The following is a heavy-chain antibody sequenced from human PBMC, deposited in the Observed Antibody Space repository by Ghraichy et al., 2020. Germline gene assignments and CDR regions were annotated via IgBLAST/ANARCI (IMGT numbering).Heavy chain of an antibody. Sequence: LSLTCAASGFTFSSYAMHWVRQAPGKGLEWVAVISYDGSNKYYADSVKGRFTISRDNSKNTLYLQMNSLRAEDTAVYYCARAPHRVLRQEQWLVWDYYYGMDVWGQGTTVTVSS. J-gene: IGHJ6*02. CDR3: ARAPHRVLRQEQWLVWDYYYGMDV. D-gene: IGHD6-19*01. CDR2: ISYDGSNK. V-gene: IGHV3-30*04. CDR1: GFTFSSYA.